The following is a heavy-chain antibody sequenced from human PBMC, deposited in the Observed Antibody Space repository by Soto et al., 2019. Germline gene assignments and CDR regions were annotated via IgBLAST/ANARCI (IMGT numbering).Heavy chain of an antibody. CDR2: ISGSGGST. CDR3: AKDSYGYGYGSSTKRGSGY. J-gene: IGHJ4*02. D-gene: IGHD5-18*01. CDR1: GFNFSSYS. V-gene: IGHV3-23*01. Sequence: PGGSLRLSCAASGFNFSSYSMNWVRQAPGKGLEWVSAISGSGGSTYYADSVKGRFTISRDNSKNTLYLQMNSLRAEDTAVYYYAKDSYGYGYGSSTKRGSGYWGQGTLVTVSS.